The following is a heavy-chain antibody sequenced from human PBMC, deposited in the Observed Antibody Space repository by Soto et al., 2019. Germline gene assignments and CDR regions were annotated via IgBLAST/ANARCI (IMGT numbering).Heavy chain of an antibody. CDR2: IWYDGSNK. J-gene: IGHJ4*02. Sequence: QVQLVESGGGVVQPGRSLRLSCAASGFTFSSYGMHWVRQAPGKGLEWVAVIWYDGSNKYYADSVKGRFTISRDNSKNTLYLQMNSLRAEDTAVYYCARAGRYFDWLSSHFDYWGQGTLVTVSS. V-gene: IGHV3-33*01. D-gene: IGHD3-9*01. CDR1: GFTFSSYG. CDR3: ARAGRYFDWLSSHFDY.